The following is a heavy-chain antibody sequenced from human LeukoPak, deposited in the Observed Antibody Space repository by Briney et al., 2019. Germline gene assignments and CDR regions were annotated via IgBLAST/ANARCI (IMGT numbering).Heavy chain of an antibody. Sequence: SVKVSCKASGGTFISYAISWVRQAPGQGLEWMGRIIPIFGTANYAQKFQGRVTITTDESTSTAYMELSSLRSEDTAVYYCARDWAGISGLPHYYYYMDVWGKGTTVTVSS. CDR1: GGTFISYA. CDR2: IIPIFGTA. D-gene: IGHD6-19*01. J-gene: IGHJ6*03. CDR3: ARDWAGISGLPHYYYYMDV. V-gene: IGHV1-69*05.